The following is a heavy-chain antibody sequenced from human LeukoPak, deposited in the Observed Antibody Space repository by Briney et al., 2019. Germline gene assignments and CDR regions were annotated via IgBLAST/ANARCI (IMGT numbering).Heavy chain of an antibody. Sequence: SETLSLTCTVSGGSISSSSYYWGWIRQPPGKGLEWIGSIYYSGSTYYNPSLKSRVTISVDTSKNQFSLKLSSVTAADTAVYYCARGDGGNFPYYYYMDVWGKGTTVTVSS. CDR3: ARGDGGNFPYYYYMDV. CDR2: IYYSGST. V-gene: IGHV4-39*07. J-gene: IGHJ6*03. D-gene: IGHD4-23*01. CDR1: GGSISSSSYY.